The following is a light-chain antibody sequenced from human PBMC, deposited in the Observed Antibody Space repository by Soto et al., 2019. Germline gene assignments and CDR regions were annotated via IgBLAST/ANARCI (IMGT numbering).Light chain of an antibody. V-gene: IGLV1-47*01. CDR2: RNN. CDR1: SSHIGSNY. CDR3: AAWDDSLSGPVV. Sequence: QSVLTQPPSASGTPGQRVTISCSGSSSHIGSNYVYWYQQLPGTAPKLLIYRNNQRPSGVPDRFSGSKSGTSGSLAISGLRSEDEADYYCAAWDDSLSGPVVFGGGTKVTVL. J-gene: IGLJ2*01.